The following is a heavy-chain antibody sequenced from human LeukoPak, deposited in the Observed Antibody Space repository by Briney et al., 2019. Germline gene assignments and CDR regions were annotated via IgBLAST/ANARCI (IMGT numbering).Heavy chain of an antibody. Sequence: ASVKVSCKASGYTFTSYGISWVRQAPGQGLEGMGWISAYNGNTNYAQKLQGRVNMPTHTSTSTAYMGLRSLRSDDTAVYYCARDRWELLAREYYFDYWGQGTLVTVSS. CDR3: ARDRWELLAREYYFDY. D-gene: IGHD1-26*01. V-gene: IGHV1-18*01. J-gene: IGHJ4*02. CDR1: GYTFTSYG. CDR2: ISAYNGNT.